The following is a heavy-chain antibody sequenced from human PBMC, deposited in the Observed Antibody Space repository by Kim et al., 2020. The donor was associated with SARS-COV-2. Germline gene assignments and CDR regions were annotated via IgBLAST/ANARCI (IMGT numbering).Heavy chain of an antibody. J-gene: IGHJ4*02. Sequence: GGSLRLSCAASRFTFRTHSMNWVRQAPGKGLEWLSYIAGTGDSTIYYADSVKGRFTISRDNAKNSVYLQMSSLRDEDTAVYYCARDSGYCINSGCYRRFAYWGQGTLVTVSS. CDR2: IAGTGDSTI. D-gene: IGHD2-8*01. CDR1: RFTFRTHS. V-gene: IGHV3-48*02. CDR3: ARDSGYCINSGCYRRFAY.